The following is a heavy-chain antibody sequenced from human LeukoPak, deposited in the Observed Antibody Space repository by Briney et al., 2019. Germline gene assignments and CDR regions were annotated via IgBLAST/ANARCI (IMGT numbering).Heavy chain of an antibody. CDR3: AKGLYGRDWYNYFDP. V-gene: IGHV3-30*18. CDR2: ISHDGNSK. Sequence: GGTLTLSCTASGFTLSTYGMHWVCQAPRKGLERVAMISHDGNSKQYADFAKSRFTISRDNTKNTLYLQMNSLTTEDTAVYHCAKGLYGRDWYNYFDPWGQGALVTVSS. J-gene: IGHJ5*02. CDR1: GFTLSTYG. D-gene: IGHD6-19*01.